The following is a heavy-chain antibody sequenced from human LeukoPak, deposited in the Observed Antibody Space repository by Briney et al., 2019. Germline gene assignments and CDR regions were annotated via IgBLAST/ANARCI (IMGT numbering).Heavy chain of an antibody. Sequence: SGGSLRLSCAASGFTFDDYAMHWVRRAPGKGLEWVSGISWNSGSIGYADSVKGRFTISRDNAKNSLYLQMNSLRAEDTALYYCAKDMTGYYYGSGSYTWGSFDYWGQGTLVTVSS. J-gene: IGHJ4*02. CDR1: GFTFDDYA. D-gene: IGHD3-10*01. CDR2: ISWNSGSI. CDR3: AKDMTGYYYGSGSYTWGSFDY. V-gene: IGHV3-9*01.